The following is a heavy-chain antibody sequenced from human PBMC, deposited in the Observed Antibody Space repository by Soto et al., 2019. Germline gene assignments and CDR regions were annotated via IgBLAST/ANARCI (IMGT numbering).Heavy chain of an antibody. V-gene: IGHV6-1*01. CDR2: TYYRSKWYN. J-gene: IGHJ6*02. D-gene: IGHD3-22*01. CDR1: GDSVSSNSAA. CDR3: ASCITMIVVVIIHYYYYGMDV. Sequence: PSQTLSLTCVISGDSVSSNSAAWNWIRQSPSRGLEWLGRTYYRSKWYNDYAVSVKSRITINPDTSKNQFSLQLNSVTPEDTAVYYCASCITMIVVVIIHYYYYGMDVWSQGTTVTVSS.